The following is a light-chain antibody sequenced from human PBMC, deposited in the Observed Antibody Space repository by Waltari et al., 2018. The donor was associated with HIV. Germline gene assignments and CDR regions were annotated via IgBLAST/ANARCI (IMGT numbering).Light chain of an antibody. CDR3: NSYAGSNNWV. CDR2: DVN. V-gene: IGLV2-8*01. Sequence: QSALTQPPSASGSPGQSVTISCPGTSSDVGGSKYVPWYQQHPGKAPKLMIYDVNKRPSGVPDRFSGSKSANTASLTVSGLQADDEADYYCNSYAGSNNWVFGGGTKLTVL. J-gene: IGLJ3*02. CDR1: SSDVGGSKY.